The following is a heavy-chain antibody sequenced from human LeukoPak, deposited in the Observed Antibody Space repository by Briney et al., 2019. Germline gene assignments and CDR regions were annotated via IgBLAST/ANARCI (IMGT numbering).Heavy chain of an antibody. V-gene: IGHV4-59*01. CDR3: ARAGTRGYSAYGSHYFDY. Sequence: NPSETLPLTCTVSGGSISYYYWTWIRQPPGKGLEWIGYIYHSGSTKYTPSLKSRVTISLDTSKNQFSLNLSSVTAADTAIYYCARAGTRGYSAYGSHYFDYWGQGTRVTVSS. CDR2: IYHSGST. J-gene: IGHJ4*02. CDR1: GGSISYYY. D-gene: IGHD5-12*01.